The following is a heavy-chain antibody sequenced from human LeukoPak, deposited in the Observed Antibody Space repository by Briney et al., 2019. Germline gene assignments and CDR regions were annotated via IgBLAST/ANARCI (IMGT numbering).Heavy chain of an antibody. Sequence: GGSLRLSCAASGFTFSDYYMSWIRQAPGKGLEWVSYISSSGSTIYYADSVKGRFTISRDNAKNSLYLQMNSLRAEDTAVYYCAKYGHDYGDSDAFDIWGQGTMVTVSS. CDR3: AKYGHDYGDSDAFDI. J-gene: IGHJ3*02. CDR2: ISSSGSTI. CDR1: GFTFSDYY. V-gene: IGHV3-11*04. D-gene: IGHD4-17*01.